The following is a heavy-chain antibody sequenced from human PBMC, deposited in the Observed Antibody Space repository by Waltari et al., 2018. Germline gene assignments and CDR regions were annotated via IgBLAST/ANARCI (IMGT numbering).Heavy chain of an antibody. Sequence: EVQLVESGGGLVQPGGSLSLSCAAYGFTLRNYWMGWVRQAPGKGPEWVANIMTDGREEYYVDSVRGRFTISRDNAKNSLYLQMNSLRPEDTAVYYCVRDQWFAFDIWGQGTMVTVSS. CDR2: IMTDGREE. V-gene: IGHV3-7*01. D-gene: IGHD3-22*01. CDR1: GFTLRNYW. CDR3: VRDQWFAFDI. J-gene: IGHJ3*02.